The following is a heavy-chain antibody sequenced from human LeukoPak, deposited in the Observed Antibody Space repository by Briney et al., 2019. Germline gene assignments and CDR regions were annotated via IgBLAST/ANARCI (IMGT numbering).Heavy chain of an antibody. CDR2: IYTSGST. Sequence: SETLSLTCTVSGGSISSYYWSWIRQPAGKGVEWIGRIYTSGSTNYNPSLKSRVTMSVDTSKNQFSLKLSSVTAADTAVYYCARVGIGITMVRGVIIVHDAFDIWGQGTMVTVSS. D-gene: IGHD3-10*01. V-gene: IGHV4-4*07. CDR3: ARVGIGITMVRGVIIVHDAFDI. CDR1: GGSISSYY. J-gene: IGHJ3*02.